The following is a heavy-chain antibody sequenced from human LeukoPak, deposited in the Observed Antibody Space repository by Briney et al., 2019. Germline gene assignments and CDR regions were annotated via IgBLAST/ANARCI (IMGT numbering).Heavy chain of an antibody. D-gene: IGHD4-17*01. Sequence: GGSLRLSCAASGFNFNTYTMNWVRQAPGKGLEWVSSISSDSSYIYYADAVHGRFTVSRDNAKYSLYLQMNSLRAEDTAVYYCVRGSYGVYDYWGQGSLVTVSS. CDR1: GFNFNTYT. V-gene: IGHV3-21*01. J-gene: IGHJ4*02. CDR3: VRGSYGVYDY. CDR2: ISSDSSYI.